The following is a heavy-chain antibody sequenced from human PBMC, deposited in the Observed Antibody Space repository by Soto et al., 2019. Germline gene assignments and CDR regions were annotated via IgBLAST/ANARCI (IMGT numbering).Heavy chain of an antibody. D-gene: IGHD5-12*01. Sequence: QVQLVQSGAAVKKPGSSVKVSCKASGGTFSSYAISWVRQAPGQGLEWMGGIIPIFGTANYAQKFQGRVTITADESTRTAYMELSSLRSEDTSVYYCASSVAKYYYYGMDVWGQGTTVTVSS. V-gene: IGHV1-69*12. CDR1: GGTFSSYA. CDR2: IIPIFGTA. J-gene: IGHJ6*02. CDR3: ASSVAKYYYYGMDV.